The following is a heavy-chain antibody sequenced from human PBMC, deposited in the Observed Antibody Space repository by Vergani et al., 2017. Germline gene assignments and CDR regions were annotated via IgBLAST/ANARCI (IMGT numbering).Heavy chain of an antibody. CDR2: IRYDGYNK. Sequence: QVQLVESGGGVVQPGGSLRLSCAAPGFTFSSYGMHWVRQAPGKGLEWVTFIRYDGYNKYYADSVKGRFTISRDKSKNTLYLQMNSLRAEDTAVYYCAPGGRDVVATIYFVYLG. D-gene: IGHD5-12*01. J-gene: IGHJ4*01. CDR3: APGGRDVVATIYFVY. CDR1: GFTFSSYG. V-gene: IGHV3-30*02.